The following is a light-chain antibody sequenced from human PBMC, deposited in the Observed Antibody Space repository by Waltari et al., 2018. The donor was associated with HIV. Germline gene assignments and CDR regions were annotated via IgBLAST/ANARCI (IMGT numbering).Light chain of an antibody. CDR3: CSYAGPILPWV. J-gene: IGLJ3*02. V-gene: IGLV2-23*02. CDR2: EVD. Sequence: QSALTQPASVSGSPGQSIALSCTGTSSDVGSYDLVSWYQQHPGKAPKLIIYEVDKRPSGVSTRFSGSKSGYTASLTISGLQPEDESYYYCCSYAGPILPWVFGGGTELTVL. CDR1: SSDVGSYDL.